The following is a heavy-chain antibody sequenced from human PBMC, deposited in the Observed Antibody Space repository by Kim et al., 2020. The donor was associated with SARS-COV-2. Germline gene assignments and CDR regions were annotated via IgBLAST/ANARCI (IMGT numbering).Heavy chain of an antibody. D-gene: IGHD3-3*01. Sequence: GGSLRLSCAASGFTFSSYGMHWVRQAPGKGLEWVAVISYDGSNKYYADSVKGRFTISRDNSKNTLYLQMNSLRAEDTAVYYCAKDSYYDFWGGYYFDYWGQGTLVTVSS. J-gene: IGHJ4*02. V-gene: IGHV3-30*18. CDR3: AKDSYYDFWGGYYFDY. CDR1: GFTFSSYG. CDR2: ISYDGSNK.